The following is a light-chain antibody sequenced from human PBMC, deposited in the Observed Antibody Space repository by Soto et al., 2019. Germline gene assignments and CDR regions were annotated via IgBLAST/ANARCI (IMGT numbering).Light chain of an antibody. CDR3: QQYNDWPLT. CDR2: GAS. CDR1: QSVNSN. V-gene: IGKV3-15*01. Sequence: EKVMTQSPATLSVSPGERATLSCRANQSVNSNLAWYQQKPGQAPRLLIYGASTRATGIPARFSGSASGTEFTLTISSPQSEDFPVYYCQQYNDWPLTFGGGTKVEIK. J-gene: IGKJ4*01.